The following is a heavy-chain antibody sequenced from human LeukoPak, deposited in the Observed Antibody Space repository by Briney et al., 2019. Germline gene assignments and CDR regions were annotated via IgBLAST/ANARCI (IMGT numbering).Heavy chain of an antibody. CDR1: GFTFSSYA. V-gene: IGHV3-30-3*01. J-gene: IGHJ4*02. CDR3: ARDRDYAYDY. CDR2: ISYDGSNK. Sequence: GGSLRLSCAASGFTFSSYAMHWVRQAPGKGLEWVAVISYDGSNKYYADSVKGRFTISRDNSKNTLYLQMNSLRAEDTAVYYCARDRDYAYDYWGQGTLVTVSS. D-gene: IGHD4-17*01.